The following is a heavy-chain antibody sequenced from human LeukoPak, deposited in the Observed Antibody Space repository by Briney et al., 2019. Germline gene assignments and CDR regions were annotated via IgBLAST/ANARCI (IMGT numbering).Heavy chain of an antibody. CDR2: MNPNSGNT. V-gene: IGHV1-8*01. CDR3: ASWGQYYDFWSGYGSYYFDY. D-gene: IGHD3-3*01. Sequence: ASVTVSCKASGYTFTSYDINWVRQATGQGLEWMGWMNPNSGNTGYAQKFQGRVTMTRNTSISTAYMELSSLRSEDTAVYYCASWGQYYDFWSGYGSYYFDYWGQGTLVTVSS. J-gene: IGHJ4*02. CDR1: GYTFTSYD.